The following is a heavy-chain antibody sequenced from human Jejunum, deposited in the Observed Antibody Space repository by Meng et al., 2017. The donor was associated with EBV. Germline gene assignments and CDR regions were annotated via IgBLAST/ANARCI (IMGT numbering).Heavy chain of an antibody. D-gene: IGHD4-17*01. V-gene: IGHV2-5*02. CDR2: IYWDENK. Sequence: LKMSQTPLLKPPETLPLPSTVSGFSRRTSGVGVGWIRQPPGKALEWLAHIYWDENKRYSTSLRSRLSIMKDTSKSQVVLTMTNMDPVDTATYYCARRYGDYVRYFDSWGQGFLVTVSS. J-gene: IGHJ4*02. CDR1: GFSRRTSGVG. CDR3: ARRYGDYVRYFDS.